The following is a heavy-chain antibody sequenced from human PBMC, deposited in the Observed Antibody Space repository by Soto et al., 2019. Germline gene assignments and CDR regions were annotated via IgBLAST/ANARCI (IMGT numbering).Heavy chain of an antibody. CDR2: ISSSGSTI. Sequence: GGSLRLSCAASGFTFSSYEMNWVRQAPGKGLEWVSYISSSGSTIYYADSVKGRFTISRDNANNSLYLQMNSLRAEDTAVYYCARVVDYVPVDYWGQGTLVTVSS. D-gene: IGHD4-17*01. CDR3: ARVVDYVPVDY. V-gene: IGHV3-48*03. CDR1: GFTFSSYE. J-gene: IGHJ4*02.